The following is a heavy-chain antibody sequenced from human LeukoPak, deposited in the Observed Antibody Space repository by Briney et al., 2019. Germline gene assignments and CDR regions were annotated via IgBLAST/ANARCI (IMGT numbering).Heavy chain of an antibody. CDR1: GFTFSSYA. D-gene: IGHD6-13*01. J-gene: IGHJ4*02. Sequence: PGGSLRLSCAASGFTFSSYAMSWVRQAPGKGLEWVSAISGSGGSTYYADSVKGWFTISRDNSKNTLYLQMNRLRAEDTAVYYCAKDQRGIAAAFDYWGQGTLVTVSS. V-gene: IGHV3-23*01. CDR3: AKDQRGIAAAFDY. CDR2: ISGSGGST.